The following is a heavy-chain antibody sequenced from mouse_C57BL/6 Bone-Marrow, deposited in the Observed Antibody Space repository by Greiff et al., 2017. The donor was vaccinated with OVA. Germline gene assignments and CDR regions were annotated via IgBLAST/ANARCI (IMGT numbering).Heavy chain of an antibody. CDR1: GYAFSSSW. Sequence: QVQLQQSGPELVKPGASVKISCKASGYAFSSSWMNWVKQRPGKGLEWIGRIYPGDGDTNYNGKFKGKATLTADKSSSTAYMQLSSLTSEDSAVYFCAGGFITTVVAPFNWEEFAYWGQGTLVTVSA. V-gene: IGHV1-82*01. CDR3: AGGFITTVVAPFNWEEFAY. CDR2: IYPGDGDT. J-gene: IGHJ3*01. D-gene: IGHD1-1*01.